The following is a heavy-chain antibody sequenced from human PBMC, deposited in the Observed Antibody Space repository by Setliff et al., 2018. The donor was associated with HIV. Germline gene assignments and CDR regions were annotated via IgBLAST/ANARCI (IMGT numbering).Heavy chain of an antibody. Sequence: SETLSLTCTVSLGTIDSRTYYWSWIRQPAGKRLEWLGRVYISGSTNYNPSLRGRVAVSLDASRHQFSLNLTSVTAADTAIYFCARSPSWALPYFDLWGQGRLVTVSS. D-gene: IGHD3-16*01. CDR3: ARSPSWALPYFDL. CDR2: VYISGST. CDR1: LGTIDSRTYY. J-gene: IGHJ4*02. V-gene: IGHV4-61*02.